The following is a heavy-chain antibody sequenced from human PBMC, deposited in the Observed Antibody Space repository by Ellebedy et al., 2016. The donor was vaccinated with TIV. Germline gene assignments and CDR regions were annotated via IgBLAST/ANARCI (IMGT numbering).Heavy chain of an antibody. Sequence: GESLKISCEASGFSFDIYSMHWVRQAPGKGLEWVAVITYDGSNQHYADSVKGRFTISRDNAKNCLYLQMNSLRAEDTALYYCSKGPTSMIMRGWFDPWGQGTLVTVSS. D-gene: IGHD5-18*01. CDR2: ITYDGSNQ. CDR3: SKGPTSMIMRGWFDP. V-gene: IGHV3-30*18. J-gene: IGHJ5*02. CDR1: GFSFDIYS.